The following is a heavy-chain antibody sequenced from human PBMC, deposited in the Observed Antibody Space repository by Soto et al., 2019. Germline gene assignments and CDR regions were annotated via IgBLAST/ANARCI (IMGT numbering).Heavy chain of an antibody. J-gene: IGHJ5*02. D-gene: IGHD6-6*01. CDR2: IYYSGST. CDR1: GGSISSISYY. V-gene: IGHV4-39*01. Sequence: SETLSLTCTVSGGSISSISYYWGWIRQPQGKGLEGIGSIYYSGSTYYNPSLKSRVTISVDTSKNQFSLKLSSVTAADTAVYYCARPYSRSSVWFDXWGQGTLVTVSX. CDR3: ARPYSRSSVWFDX.